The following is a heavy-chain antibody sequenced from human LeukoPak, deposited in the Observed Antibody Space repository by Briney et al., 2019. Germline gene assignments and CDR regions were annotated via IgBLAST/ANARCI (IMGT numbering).Heavy chain of an antibody. CDR2: IYYSGST. D-gene: IGHD3-3*01. J-gene: IGHJ4*02. V-gene: IGHV4-59*08. CDR3: ARHAGASAYYDFWSGYSNFDY. CDR1: GGSISSYY. Sequence: PSETLSLTCTVSGGSISSYYWSWIRQPPGKGLEWIGYIYYSGSTNYNPSLKSRVTISVDTSKNQFSLKLSSVTAADTAVYYCARHAGASAYYDFWSGYSNFDYWGQGTLVTVSS.